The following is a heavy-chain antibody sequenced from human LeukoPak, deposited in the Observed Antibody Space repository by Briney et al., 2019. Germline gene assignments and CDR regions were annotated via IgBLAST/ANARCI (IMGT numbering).Heavy chain of an antibody. Sequence: GGSLRLSCVASGFTFSSYAINWVRQAPGKGLEWVSGTSGSGGRTYYADSVKGRFTISRENSKNTLYLQMNSLRAEDTAVYYCARVASTSPYFYGMDVWGQGTTVTVSS. V-gene: IGHV3-23*01. CDR2: TSGSGGRT. CDR3: ARVASTSPYFYGMDV. CDR1: GFTFSSYA. J-gene: IGHJ6*02.